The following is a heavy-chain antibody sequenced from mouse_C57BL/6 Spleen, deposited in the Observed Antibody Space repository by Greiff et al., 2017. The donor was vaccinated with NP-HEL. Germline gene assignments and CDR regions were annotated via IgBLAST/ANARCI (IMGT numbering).Heavy chain of an antibody. CDR1: GYTFTSYW. Sequence: VQLQQPGAELVKPGASVKMSCKASGYTFTSYWMPWVKQRPGQGLEWIGDIYPGSGSTNYNEKFKSKATLTVDTSSSTAYMQLSSLTSEDSAVYYCARDQRYYFDYWGQGTTLTVSS. J-gene: IGHJ2*01. V-gene: IGHV1-55*01. CDR3: ARDQRYYFDY. CDR2: IYPGSGST.